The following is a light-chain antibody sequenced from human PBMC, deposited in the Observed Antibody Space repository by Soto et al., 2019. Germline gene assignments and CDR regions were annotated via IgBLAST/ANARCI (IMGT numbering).Light chain of an antibody. CDR2: EIS. J-gene: IGKJ2*01. CDR1: QSVSTSH. Sequence: EIVLTQSPGTLSLSPGERATLSCRASQSVSTSHLGWYQKKPGQPPRLLMYEISDRASGIPDRFSGSGSGTDFTLTISRLEPEDFAVYYCYYYGTSPLYTFGQGTKLEIK. CDR3: YYYGTSPLYT. V-gene: IGKV3-20*01.